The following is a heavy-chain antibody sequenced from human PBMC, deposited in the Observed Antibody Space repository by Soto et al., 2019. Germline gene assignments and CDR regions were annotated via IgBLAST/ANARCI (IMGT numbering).Heavy chain of an antibody. CDR2: INPSGGST. D-gene: IGHD1-26*01. V-gene: IGHV1-46*01. CDR3: AGESGSSKRFDY. J-gene: IGHJ4*02. CDR1: GYTFTNYY. Sequence: ASVKVSCKASGYTFTNYYIHWVRQAPGQGLEWMGIINPSGGSTSYAQKFQGRVTMTRDTSTSTVYMELSSLTSEDTAVYYCAGESGSSKRFDYGGQGTLVTAS.